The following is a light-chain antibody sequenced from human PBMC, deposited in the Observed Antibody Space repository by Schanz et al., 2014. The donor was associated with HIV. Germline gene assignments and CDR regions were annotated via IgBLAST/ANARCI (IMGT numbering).Light chain of an antibody. CDR3: SSSAGNHRLL. CDR1: SRDIGSYNF. Sequence: QSALTQPPSASGSPGQSVTISCTGTSRDIGSYNFVSWYQHHPAKPPKLIIYEVNKRPSGIPNRFSGSKSGNTASLTVSGLQDDDEADYYCSSSAGNHRLLFRGGTKLTVL. J-gene: IGLJ2*01. V-gene: IGLV2-8*01. CDR2: EVN.